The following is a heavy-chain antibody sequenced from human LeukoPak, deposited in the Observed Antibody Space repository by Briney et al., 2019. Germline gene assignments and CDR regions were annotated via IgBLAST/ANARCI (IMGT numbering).Heavy chain of an antibody. D-gene: IGHD5-12*01. CDR2: IKHDGSEK. CDR3: ARVEASGYDYGAFDY. CDR1: GFTFNTFW. V-gene: IGHV3-7*01. Sequence: PGGSLRLSCAASGFTFNTFWMSWGRQATGKGLEWVANIKHDGSEKYYVDSVKGRFTISRDNAKNSLYLQMSSLRADDTAVYYCARVEASGYDYGAFDYWGQGTLVTVSS. J-gene: IGHJ4*02.